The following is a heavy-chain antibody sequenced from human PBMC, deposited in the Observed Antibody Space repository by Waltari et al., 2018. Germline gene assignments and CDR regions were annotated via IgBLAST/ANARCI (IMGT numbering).Heavy chain of an antibody. CDR2: ISYSGST. J-gene: IGHJ6*03. Sequence: QVQLQESGPGLVKPAETLSLTCTVSGGSISNYYCSWIRQPPGKGLEWIGYISYSGSTTYSPSLKSRVTITGYTSKTQSSPKLKFVTAADTAVYYCARGSEGSYCSGGTCYSYYYMDVWGKGTTVTVSS. CDR1: GGSISNYY. D-gene: IGHD2-15*01. V-gene: IGHV4-59*01. CDR3: ARGSEGSYCSGGTCYSYYYMDV.